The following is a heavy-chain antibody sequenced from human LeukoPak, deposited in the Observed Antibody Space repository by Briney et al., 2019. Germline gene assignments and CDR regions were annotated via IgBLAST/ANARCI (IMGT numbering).Heavy chain of an antibody. V-gene: IGHV3-21*01. CDR3: ARGIRYFDREY. CDR2: ISSSSSYI. D-gene: IGHD3-9*01. Sequence: PGGSLRLSCAASGFTFSTYGMHWVRQAPGKGLEWVSSISSSSSYIYYADSVKGRFTISRDNAKNSLYLQMNSLRAEDTAVYYCARGIRYFDREYWGQGTLVTVSS. J-gene: IGHJ4*02. CDR1: GFTFSTYG.